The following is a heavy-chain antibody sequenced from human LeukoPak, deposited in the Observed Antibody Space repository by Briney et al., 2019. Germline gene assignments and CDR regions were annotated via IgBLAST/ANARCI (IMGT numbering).Heavy chain of an antibody. CDR1: GFTFSSYA. D-gene: IGHD2-8*01. J-gene: IGHJ3*02. V-gene: IGHV3-30-3*01. CDR3: ARNLMGSERDLDALDI. Sequence: PGGSLRLSCAASGFTFSSYAMHWVRQAPGKGLEWVAVISYDGSNKYYAVSVKGRFTISRDNSNNTLFLQMKSLRAEDTAVYYCARNLMGSERDLDALDIWGQGTMVTVSS. CDR2: ISYDGSNK.